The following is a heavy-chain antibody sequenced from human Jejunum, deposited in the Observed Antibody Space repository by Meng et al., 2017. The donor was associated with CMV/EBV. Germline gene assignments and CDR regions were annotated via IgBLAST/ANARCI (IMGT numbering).Heavy chain of an antibody. Sequence: QVQLQCSGPGLVKPSETLSLTCSVSGDSINSYFWSWIRQPAGKGLEWIGRIYTSGTTNYNASLKSRVTMSVDTSKNLFSLKVTSVTAADTAVYYCARETLGTTRYFDLWGQGRLVTVSS. D-gene: IGHD1-26*01. V-gene: IGHV4-4*07. CDR1: GDSINSYF. CDR2: IYTSGTT. J-gene: IGHJ4*02. CDR3: ARETLGTTRYFDL.